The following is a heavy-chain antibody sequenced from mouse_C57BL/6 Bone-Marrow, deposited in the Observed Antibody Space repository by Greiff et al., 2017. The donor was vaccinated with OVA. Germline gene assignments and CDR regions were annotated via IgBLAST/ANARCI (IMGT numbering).Heavy chain of an antibody. CDR3: ARKDYGSSLQWYFDV. CDR2: IYPRSGNT. Sequence: QVQLQQSGAELARPGASVKLSCKASGYTFTSYGLSWVKQRTGQGLEWIGEIYPRSGNTYYNEKFKGKATLTADKSSSTAYMELRSLTSEDSAVYFCARKDYGSSLQWYFDVWGTGTTVTVSS. V-gene: IGHV1-81*01. D-gene: IGHD1-1*01. CDR1: GYTFTSYG. J-gene: IGHJ1*03.